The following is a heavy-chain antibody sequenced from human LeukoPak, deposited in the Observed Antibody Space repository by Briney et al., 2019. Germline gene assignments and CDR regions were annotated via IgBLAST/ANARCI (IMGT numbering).Heavy chain of an antibody. J-gene: IGHJ4*02. CDR3: ARVPRDFWSGYYDY. D-gene: IGHD3-3*01. CDR1: GGSFSDYY. CDR2: ISSSGSTI. V-gene: IGHV3-11*01. Sequence: LSLTCAVYGGSFSDYYMSWIRQAPGKGLEWVSYISSSGSTIYYADSVKGRFTISRDNAKNPLYLQMNSLRAEDTAVYYCARVPRDFWSGYYDYWGQGTLVTVSS.